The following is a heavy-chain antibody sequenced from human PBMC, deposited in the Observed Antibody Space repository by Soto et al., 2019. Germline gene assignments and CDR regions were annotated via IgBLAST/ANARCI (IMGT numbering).Heavy chain of an antibody. Sequence: TRGSLRLSCAASGFTFNTYGMNWVRQAPGKVLEWVAVISYDGTDKYYADSVKVRFIISRDNSKNTLYLQMNSLRAEDTAIYYCAKSPNFYCSSPNCYKFSFDFWGQGALVTVSS. D-gene: IGHD2-2*02. V-gene: IGHV3-30*18. J-gene: IGHJ4*02. CDR1: GFTFNTYG. CDR2: ISYDGTDK. CDR3: AKSPNFYCSSPNCYKFSFDF.